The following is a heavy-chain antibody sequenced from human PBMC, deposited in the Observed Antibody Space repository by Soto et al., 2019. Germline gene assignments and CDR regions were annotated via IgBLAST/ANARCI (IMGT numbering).Heavy chain of an antibody. J-gene: IGHJ3*02. D-gene: IGHD4-17*01. CDR2: IMPILGIA. CDR1: GGTFSSYT. Sequence: QVQLVQSGAEVKKPGSSVKVSCKASGGTFSSYTISWVRQAPGQGLEWLGRIMPILGIANYAGKFQGRVTITADKSTSTAYMELSRLRSEDTAVYYCARDQIEELDYGDQLDAFDIWGQWTMVTVSS. V-gene: IGHV1-69*08. CDR3: ARDQIEELDYGDQLDAFDI.